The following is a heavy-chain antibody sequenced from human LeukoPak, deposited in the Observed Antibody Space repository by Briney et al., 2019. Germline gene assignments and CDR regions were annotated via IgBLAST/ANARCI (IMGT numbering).Heavy chain of an antibody. Sequence: SETLSLTCAVYGGSFSGYYWSWIRQPPGKGLEWIGEINHSGSTNYNPSLKSRVTISVDTSKNQFSLKLSSVTAADTAVYYCARLRIAVAGAHFDYWGQGTLVTVSS. CDR3: ARLRIAVAGAHFDY. D-gene: IGHD6-19*01. V-gene: IGHV4-34*01. J-gene: IGHJ4*02. CDR1: GGSFSGYY. CDR2: INHSGST.